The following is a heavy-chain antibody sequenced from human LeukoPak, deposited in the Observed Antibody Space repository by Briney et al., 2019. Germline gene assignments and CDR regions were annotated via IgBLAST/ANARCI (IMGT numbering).Heavy chain of an antibody. CDR3: AKDRVGAHPYDAFDI. CDR2: IRSKANNYAT. Sequence: GGSLRLSCAASGFTFSGSAMHWVRQASGKGLEWVGRIRSKANNYATTYDASVKGRFTISRDDSKNMLYLQMISLRTEDTAVYYCAKDRVGAHPYDAFDIWGQGTMVTVSS. V-gene: IGHV3-73*01. CDR1: GFTFSGSA. D-gene: IGHD1-26*01. J-gene: IGHJ3*02.